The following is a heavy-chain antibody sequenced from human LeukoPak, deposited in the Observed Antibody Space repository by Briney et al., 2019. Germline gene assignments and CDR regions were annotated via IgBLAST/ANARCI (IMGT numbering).Heavy chain of an antibody. J-gene: IGHJ6*03. CDR2: ISGSGGST. CDR1: GFYSANYA. Sequence: GGSLRLSCAASGFYSANYAMSWVRQAPGKGLEWVSAISGSGGSTYYADSVKGRFTISRDNSKNTLYLQMNSLRAEDTAVYYCAKDTMRPYYYMDVWGKGTTVTVSS. D-gene: IGHD3-22*01. V-gene: IGHV3-23*01. CDR3: AKDTMRPYYYMDV.